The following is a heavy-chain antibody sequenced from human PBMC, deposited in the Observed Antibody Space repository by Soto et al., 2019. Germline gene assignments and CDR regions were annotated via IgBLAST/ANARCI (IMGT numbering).Heavy chain of an antibody. Sequence: GGFLRLSCAASGFTFSSYGMHWVRQAPGKGLEWVAVIWYDGSNKYYADSVKGRFTISRDNSKNTLYLQMNSLRAEDTAVYYCARDFFNRLVPEYYYYGMDVWGHGTPVTTSS. J-gene: IGHJ6*02. CDR1: GFTFSSYG. D-gene: IGHD6-6*01. CDR2: IWYDGSNK. CDR3: ARDFFNRLVPEYYYYGMDV. V-gene: IGHV3-33*01.